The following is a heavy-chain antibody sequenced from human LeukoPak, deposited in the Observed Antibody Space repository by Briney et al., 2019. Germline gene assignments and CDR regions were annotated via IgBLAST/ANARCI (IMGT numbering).Heavy chain of an antibody. J-gene: IGHJ4*02. V-gene: IGHV3-7*01. D-gene: IGHD6-13*01. CDR3: ARVRGYSSSGFDY. Sequence: GGSLRLSCAASAFTFSSYWMSWVRQAPGKGLEWVANIKQDGSEKYYVDSVKGRFTISRDNAKNSLYLQMNSLRAEDTAVYYCARVRGYSSSGFDYWGQGTLVSVSS. CDR1: AFTFSSYW. CDR2: IKQDGSEK.